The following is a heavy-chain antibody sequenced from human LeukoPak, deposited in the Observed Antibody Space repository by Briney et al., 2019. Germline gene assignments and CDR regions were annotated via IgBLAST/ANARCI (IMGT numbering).Heavy chain of an antibody. CDR2: ISGSGDST. J-gene: IGHJ4*02. Sequence: PGGSLRLSCAASGFTFSSYAMSWVRQAPGKGLEWVSAISGSGDSTYYADSVKGRFAISRDNSKNTLYLQMNSLRAEDTAVYYCAKAWELPHWPEHFDYWGQGTLVTVSS. V-gene: IGHV3-23*01. CDR3: AKAWELPHWPEHFDY. CDR1: GFTFSSYA. D-gene: IGHD1-26*01.